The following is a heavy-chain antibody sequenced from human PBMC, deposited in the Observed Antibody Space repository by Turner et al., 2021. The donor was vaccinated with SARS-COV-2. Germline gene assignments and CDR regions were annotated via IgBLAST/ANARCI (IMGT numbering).Heavy chain of an antibody. V-gene: IGHV4-31*03. CDR2: IYYSGST. CDR3: ARAGTDWLQYYYFDY. Sequence: QVQLQESGPGLVQPSQTLSLTCTVSGGSISSGAYYWSWIRQHPGKGLEWIGYIYYSGSTYYNPALKSRVTIAVDTSKNQFSLKLSSVTAADTAVYYCARAGTDWLQYYYFDYWGQGTLVTVSS. D-gene: IGHD3-9*01. CDR1: GGSISSGAYY. J-gene: IGHJ4*02.